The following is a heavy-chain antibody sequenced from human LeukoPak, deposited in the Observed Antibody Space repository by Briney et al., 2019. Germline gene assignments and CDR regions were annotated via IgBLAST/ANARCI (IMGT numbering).Heavy chain of an antibody. CDR1: GFTFSTYS. V-gene: IGHV3-30-3*01. CDR2: ISYEGSNE. Sequence: GGSLRLSCATSGFTFSTYSMHWVRQVPGKGLEWVAVISYEGSNEYYADSVKGRFTISRDNSKNTLYLQMNSLRAEDTAAYYCARSGSLMATMDYWGQGTLVTVSS. J-gene: IGHJ4*02. CDR3: ARSGSLMATMDY. D-gene: IGHD5-24*01.